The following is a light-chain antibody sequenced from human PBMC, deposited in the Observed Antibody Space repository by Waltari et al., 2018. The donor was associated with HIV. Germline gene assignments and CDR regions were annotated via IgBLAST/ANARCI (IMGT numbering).Light chain of an antibody. CDR1: QSVSTN. CDR3: QQYNNWPPFT. V-gene: IGKV3-15*01. J-gene: IGKJ3*01. Sequence: KVMTQPPATLSVSPREGATLSCRASQSVSTNVAWYQQSPGQSPRLLIYGASTRATESPARCSGSGSGTEFTLTISSRQSEDFAVYYCQQYNNWPPFTFGPGTKVEIK. CDR2: GAS.